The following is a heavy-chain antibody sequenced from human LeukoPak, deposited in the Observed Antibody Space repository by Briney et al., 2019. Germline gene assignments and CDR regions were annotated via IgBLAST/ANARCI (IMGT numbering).Heavy chain of an antibody. CDR1: GYTFTGYY. CDR2: INPNSGGT. V-gene: IGHV1-2*02. CDR3: ARGAVVVAATTFYY. J-gene: IGHJ4*02. D-gene: IGHD2-15*01. Sequence: ASVKVSCKASGYTFTGYYMHWVRQAPGQGLEWMGWINPNSGGTNHAQKFQGRVTMTRDTSISTAYMELSRLRSDDTAVYYCARGAVVVAATTFYYWGQGTLVTVSS.